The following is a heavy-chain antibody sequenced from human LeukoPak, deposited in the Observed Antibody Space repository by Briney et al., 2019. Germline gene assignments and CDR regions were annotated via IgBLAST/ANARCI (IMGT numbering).Heavy chain of an antibody. CDR1: GFTFRSYG. CDR2: IWYDEITK. J-gene: IGHJ4*02. CDR3: AKDSSDYYFDY. V-gene: IGHV3-30*02. D-gene: IGHD3-22*01. Sequence: GGSLRLSCVASGFTFRSYGVHWVRQAPGKGLEWLAFIWYDEITKNYADSVKGRFTISRDNSKNTLYVQLNSLRPDDTAVYYCAKDSSDYYFDYWGQGTLVTVSS.